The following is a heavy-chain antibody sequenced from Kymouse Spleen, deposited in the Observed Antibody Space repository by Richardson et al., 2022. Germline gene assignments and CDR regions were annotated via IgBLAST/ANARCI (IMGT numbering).Heavy chain of an antibody. CDR1: GGSFSGYY. V-gene: IGHV4-34*01. CDR3: ARRGLGDYYGSGRTGMDV. Sequence: QVQLQQWGAGLLKPSETLSLTCAVYGGSFSGYYWSWIRQPPGKGLEWIGEINHSGSTNYNPSLKSRVTISVDTSKNQFSLKLSSVTAADTAVYYCARRGLGDYYGSGRTGMDVWGQGTTVTVSS. D-gene: IGHD3-10*01. CDR2: INHSGST. J-gene: IGHJ6*02.